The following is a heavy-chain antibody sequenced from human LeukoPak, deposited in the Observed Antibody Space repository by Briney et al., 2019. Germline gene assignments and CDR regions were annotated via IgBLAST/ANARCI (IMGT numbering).Heavy chain of an antibody. V-gene: IGHV4-59*01. CDR1: GGSFSGFY. CDR2: IYYSGST. CDR3: ARSGGPNWFDP. D-gene: IGHD6-25*01. J-gene: IGHJ5*02. Sequence: PSEALSLTCAVYGGSFSGFYWSWIRQPPGKGLEWIGYIYYSGSTNYNPSLKSRVTISVDTSKNQFSLKLSSVTAADTAVYYCARSGGPNWFDPWGQGTLVTVSS.